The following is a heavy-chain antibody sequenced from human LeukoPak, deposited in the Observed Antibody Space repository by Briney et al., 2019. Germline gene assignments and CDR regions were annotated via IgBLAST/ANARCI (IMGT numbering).Heavy chain of an antibody. J-gene: IGHJ5*02. V-gene: IGHV1-18*01. D-gene: IGHD6-19*01. CDR1: GYTFSTYG. Sequence: ASVTVSCKASGYTFSTYGISWVRQAPGQGLEWMGLISAYNGNTIYAQKLQGRATMTTDTSTSTAYMERRSLRSDDTAVYYCARDRVVVAGWFDPWGQGTLVTVSS. CDR3: ARDRVVVAGWFDP. CDR2: ISAYNGNT.